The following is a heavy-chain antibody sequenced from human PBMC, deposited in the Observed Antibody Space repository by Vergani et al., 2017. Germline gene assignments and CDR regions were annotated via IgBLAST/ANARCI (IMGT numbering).Heavy chain of an antibody. CDR1: GGSFSGYY. CDR2: INHSGST. D-gene: IGHD5-18*01. CDR3: ARGHGYSYGLYYYYYMDV. V-gene: IGHV4-34*01. J-gene: IGHJ6*03. Sequence: QVQLQQWGAGLLKPSETLSLTCAVYGGSFSGYYWSWICQPPGKGLEWIGEINHSGSTNYNPSLKSRVTISVDTSKNQFSLKLSSVTAADTAVYYCARGHGYSYGLYYYYYMDVWGKGTTVTVSS.